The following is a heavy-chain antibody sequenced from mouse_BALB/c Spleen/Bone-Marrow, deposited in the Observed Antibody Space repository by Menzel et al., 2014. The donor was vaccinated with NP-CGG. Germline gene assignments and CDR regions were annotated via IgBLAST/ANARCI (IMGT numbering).Heavy chain of an antibody. CDR3: ARDYDYDY. CDR1: GFTFSSYG. Sequence: EVMLVESGGDLVQPGGSLKLSCAASGFTFSSYGMSWVRQTPDKRLELVATINSNGGSTYYPDSVKGRFTISRDNAKNTLYLQMSSLKSEDTAMYYCARDYDYDYWGQGTTLTVSS. J-gene: IGHJ2*01. V-gene: IGHV5-6-3*01. CDR2: INSNGGST. D-gene: IGHD2-4*01.